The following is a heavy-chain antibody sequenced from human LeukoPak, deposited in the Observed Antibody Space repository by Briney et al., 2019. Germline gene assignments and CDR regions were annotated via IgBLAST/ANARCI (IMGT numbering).Heavy chain of an antibody. J-gene: IGHJ4*02. CDR2: IYYSGST. CDR3: ARAVSGRFDY. V-gene: IGHV4-59*08. CDR1: GGSMSPYH. Sequence: PSETLSLTCTVAGGSMSPYHWGWIRQPPGKGLEWTGYIYYSGSTNYNPSLNSRVTISVDTSKNQFSLRLSSVTAADTAIYYCARAVSGRFDYWGQGTLVTVSS. D-gene: IGHD6-19*01.